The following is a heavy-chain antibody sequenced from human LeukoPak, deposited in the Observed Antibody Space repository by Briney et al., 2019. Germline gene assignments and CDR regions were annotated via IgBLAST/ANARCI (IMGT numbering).Heavy chain of an antibody. CDR2: INPNSGGT. J-gene: IGHJ4*02. CDR1: GYTFTGFY. Sequence: GASVKVSCKASGYTFTGFYIHWVRQAPGQGLEWMGWINPNSGGTNYAQNFQGRVTLTRDTSISTAYMELNRLRYDDTAVYYCARVTFGGVIFPYWGQGTLVTVSS. D-gene: IGHD3-16*01. V-gene: IGHV1-2*02. CDR3: ARVTFGGVIFPY.